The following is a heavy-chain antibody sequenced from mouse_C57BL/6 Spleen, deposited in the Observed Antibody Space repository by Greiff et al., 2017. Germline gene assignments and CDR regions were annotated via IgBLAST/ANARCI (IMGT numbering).Heavy chain of an antibody. CDR2: IDPNSGGT. CDR3: ARGPHYGNYEGDDCDY. Sequence: QVQLQQPGAELVKPGASVKLSCKASGYTFTSYWMHWVKQRPGRGLEWIGRIDPNSGGTTYNEKFKGKATLTVDKPSSTAYMQLSSLTSEDAAVYYCARGPHYGNYEGDDCDYWGQGTTLTVSS. J-gene: IGHJ2*01. CDR1: GYTFTSYW. D-gene: IGHD2-1*01. V-gene: IGHV1-72*01.